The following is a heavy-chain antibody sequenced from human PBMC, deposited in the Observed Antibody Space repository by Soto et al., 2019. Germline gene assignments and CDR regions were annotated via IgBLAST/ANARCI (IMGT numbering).Heavy chain of an antibody. D-gene: IGHD1-26*01. CDR2: ISGSGGST. J-gene: IGHJ6*01. Sequence: EVQLLESGGGLVQPGGSLRLSCAASGFTFSSYAMNWVRQAPGKGLEWVSGISGSGGSTYYADSVKGRFTISRDNSKNTLWLQLNSLRADDTAVYYCAKVSLGATTITDFYYHGMDVW. CDR3: AKVSLGATTITDFYYHGMDV. V-gene: IGHV3-23*01. CDR1: GFTFSSYA.